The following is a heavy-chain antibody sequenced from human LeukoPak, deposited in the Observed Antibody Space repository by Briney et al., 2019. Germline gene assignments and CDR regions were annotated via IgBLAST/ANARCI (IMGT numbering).Heavy chain of an antibody. CDR1: GGTFSSYA. J-gene: IGHJ3*01. V-gene: IGHV1-69*01. CDR3: AKDWRWELSNYGFNV. D-gene: IGHD1-26*01. Sequence: SVKVSCKASGGTFSSYAISWVRQAPGQGLEWMGGIIPIFGTANYAQKFQGRVTITADESTSTAYMELSSLRSEDTAVYYCAKDWRWELSNYGFNVWGQGTMVTVSS. CDR2: IIPIFGTA.